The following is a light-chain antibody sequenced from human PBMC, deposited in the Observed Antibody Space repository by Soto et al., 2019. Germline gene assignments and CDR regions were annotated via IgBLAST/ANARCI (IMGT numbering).Light chain of an antibody. CDR2: GVS. J-gene: IGLJ1*01. CDR3: CSYAGVNTFYV. Sequence: QSVLTQPASVSGSPGQSITISCTGTSSDVGSYNLVSWYQQHPGKAPKLMIYGVSKRPSGVSDRFSGSKSGDTASLKISGLQAEDEADYYCCSYAGVNTFYVFGTGTKVTVL. V-gene: IGLV2-23*02. CDR1: SSDVGSYNL.